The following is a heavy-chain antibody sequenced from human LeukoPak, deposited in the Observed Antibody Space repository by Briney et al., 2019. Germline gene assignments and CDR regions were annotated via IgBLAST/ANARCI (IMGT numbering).Heavy chain of an antibody. CDR2: ISGSGGST. D-gene: IGHD6-6*01. Sequence: GGSLRLSCAASGFTFSSYTMSWVRQAPGKGLEWVSAISGSGGSTYYADSVKGRFTTSRDNSKNTLYLQMNSLRAEDTAVYYCAKGEYSSSSAVVYYFDYWGQGTLVTVSS. V-gene: IGHV3-23*01. CDR1: GFTFSSYT. J-gene: IGHJ4*02. CDR3: AKGEYSSSSAVVYYFDY.